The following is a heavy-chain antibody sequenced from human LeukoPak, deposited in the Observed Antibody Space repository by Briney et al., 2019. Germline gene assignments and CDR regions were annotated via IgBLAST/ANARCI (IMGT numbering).Heavy chain of an antibody. CDR2: INTNTGNP. V-gene: IGHV7-4-1*02. Sequence: ASVKVSCKASGYTFTSYAMNWVRQAPGQGLEWMGWINTNTGNPTYAQGFTGRFVFSLDTSVSTAYLQISSLKAEDTAVYYCASRKQWLVARHFDYWGQGTLVTVSS. CDR1: GYTFTSYA. J-gene: IGHJ4*02. D-gene: IGHD6-19*01. CDR3: ASRKQWLVARHFDY.